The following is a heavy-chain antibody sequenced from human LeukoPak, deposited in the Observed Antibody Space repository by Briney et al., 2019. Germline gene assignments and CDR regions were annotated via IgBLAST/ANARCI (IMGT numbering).Heavy chain of an antibody. CDR1: GYTFTSYD. CDR3: ARAPSLIAARYYWLDP. D-gene: IGHD6-6*01. V-gene: IGHV1-8*01. CDR2: KNPNSGNT. Sequence: ASVKVSCKASGYTFTSYDINWVRQATGQGLEWMGWKNPNSGNTGYAQKFQGRVTMTRNTSISTAYMELGSLRSEDTAVYYCARAPSLIAARYYWLDPWGQGTLVTVSS. J-gene: IGHJ5*02.